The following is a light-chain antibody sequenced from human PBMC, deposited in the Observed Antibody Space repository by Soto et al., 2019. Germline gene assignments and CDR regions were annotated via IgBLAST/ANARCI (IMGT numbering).Light chain of an antibody. Sequence: DLQMTQSPSSLSASVGDRVTITCRASQDILNYLAWFQQKPGKAPKSLIYGAASLHSGVPSRFSGSGFGTDFSLTISRLQPEDFATYYCQQYASNVATFGQGTTLEV. CDR3: QQYASNVAT. CDR1: QDILNY. CDR2: GAA. J-gene: IGKJ2*01. V-gene: IGKV1-16*01.